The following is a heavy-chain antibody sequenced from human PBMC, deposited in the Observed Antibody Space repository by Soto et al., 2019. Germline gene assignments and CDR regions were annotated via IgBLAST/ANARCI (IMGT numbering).Heavy chain of an antibody. CDR1: GGTFSSYA. V-gene: IGHV1-69*13. CDR3: ARDQSLPYMVRGVTGTPYYYYGMDV. CDR2: IIPIFGTA. Sequence: ALVKVSFKASGGTFSSYAISWVRQAPGQGLEWMGGIIPIFGTANYAQKFQGRVTITADESTSTAYMELSSLRSEDTAVYYCARDQSLPYMVRGVTGTPYYYYGMDVWGQGTTVTVSS. D-gene: IGHD3-10*01. J-gene: IGHJ6*02.